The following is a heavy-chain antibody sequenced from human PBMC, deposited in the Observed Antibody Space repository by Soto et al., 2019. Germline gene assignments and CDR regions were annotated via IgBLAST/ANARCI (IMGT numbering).Heavy chain of an antibody. J-gene: IGHJ5*02. CDR3: ARVLRGVVNWFDP. D-gene: IGHD3-10*01. CDR2: IATYNSNK. CDR1: GDTFTNFG. Sequence: HLVQSGPEVKQPGASVTVSCKTSGDTFTNFGLSWVRQAPGQGLEWMGWIATYNSNKNYAQKFQGRLTLTTDTSTSTAYMELKSLGYDDTAVYYCARVLRGVVNWFDPWGQETLVTVSS. V-gene: IGHV1-18*01.